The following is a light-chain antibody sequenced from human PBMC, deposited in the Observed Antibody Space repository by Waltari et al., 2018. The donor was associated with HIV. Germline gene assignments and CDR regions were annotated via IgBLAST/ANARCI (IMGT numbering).Light chain of an antibody. Sequence: DIVMTQSPDSLAVSLGGRATINCKSSQSLLFGSDNKNYLTGYQQKPGQTPKLRIYWASTRESGVPDRVSGSGSGTDFTLTIRSLQAEDVAVYYCQQHYSSPTFGQGTKVEIK. V-gene: IGKV4-1*01. J-gene: IGKJ1*01. CDR1: QSLLFGSDNKNY. CDR2: WAS. CDR3: QQHYSSPT.